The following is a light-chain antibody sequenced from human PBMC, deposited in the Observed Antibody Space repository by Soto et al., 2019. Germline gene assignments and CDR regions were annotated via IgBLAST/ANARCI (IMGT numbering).Light chain of an antibody. CDR2: STS. V-gene: IGLV7-43*01. Sequence: QAVVTQEPSLTVSPGGTVPPTFPPRPEPVTSGYYPNWFQQNPGQAPRALIYSTSNKHSWTPARFSGSLLGGKAALTLSGVQPEDEAEYYCLLYYGGAQPWVFGGGTKVTVL. J-gene: IGLJ3*02. CDR3: LLYYGGAQPWV. CDR1: PEPVTSGYY.